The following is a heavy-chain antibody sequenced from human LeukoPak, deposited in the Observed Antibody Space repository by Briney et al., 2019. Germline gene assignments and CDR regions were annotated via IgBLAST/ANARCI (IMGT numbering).Heavy chain of an antibody. CDR3: ARSIAGDGPTHNWFGP. J-gene: IGHJ5*02. V-gene: IGHV4-59*05. Sequence: SETLSLTCIVSGGSMNSYFWSWIRQPPGKGLEWIGSIYYSGTTYYNPSLKSRVTIFVDTSENQFSLKLSSVTAADMATYYCARSIAGDGPTHNWFGPWGQGALVTVSS. D-gene: IGHD6-13*01. CDR2: IYYSGTT. CDR1: GGSMNSYF.